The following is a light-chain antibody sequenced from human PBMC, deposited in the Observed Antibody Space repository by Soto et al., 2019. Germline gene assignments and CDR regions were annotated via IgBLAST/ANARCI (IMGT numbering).Light chain of an antibody. J-gene: IGKJ2*01. CDR3: QQYSTEST. V-gene: IGKV1-5*03. CDR1: QNVSNW. Sequence: DVEMTQSPSTLPTSIGDRVTINCRASQNVSNWLAWYQQKPGKAPKLLIYKASRLESGVPSRFSASGSGTDVTLTIHSLQSDDFATYFCQQYSTESTFGQGTKLEIK. CDR2: KAS.